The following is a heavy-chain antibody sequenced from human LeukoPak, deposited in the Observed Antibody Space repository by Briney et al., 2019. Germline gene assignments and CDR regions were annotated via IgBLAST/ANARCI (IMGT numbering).Heavy chain of an antibody. V-gene: IGHV3-74*01. CDR1: GFTFSNYW. CDR3: ARGPDYYDSSVPDY. Sequence: PGGSLRLSCAASGFTFSNYWMHWVRQVPGKGLVWVSRINDDGSATFYADSVKGRFTISRDNSKNTLYLQMNSLRAEDTAVYYCARGPDYYDSSVPDYWGQGTLVTVSS. J-gene: IGHJ4*02. CDR2: INDDGSAT. D-gene: IGHD3-22*01.